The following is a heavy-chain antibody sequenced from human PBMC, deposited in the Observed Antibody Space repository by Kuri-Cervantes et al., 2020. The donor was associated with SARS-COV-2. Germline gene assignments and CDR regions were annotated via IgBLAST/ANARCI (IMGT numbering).Heavy chain of an antibody. CDR2: ISSSGSTI. CDR1: GFTFSSYS. V-gene: IGHV3-48*04. D-gene: IGHD2-2*02. CDR3: ARGVVPAAIRYYYYYYYMDV. J-gene: IGHJ6*03. Sequence: GESLKISCAASGFTFSSYSMLWVRQAPGKGLEWVSYISSSGSTIYYADSVKGRFTISRDNAKNPLYLQMNSLRAEDTAVYYCARGVVPAAIRYYYYYYYMDVWGKGTTVTVSS.